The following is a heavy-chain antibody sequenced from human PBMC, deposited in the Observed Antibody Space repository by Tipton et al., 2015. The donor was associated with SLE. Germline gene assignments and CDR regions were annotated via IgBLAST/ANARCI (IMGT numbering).Heavy chain of an antibody. CDR1: GGSISRSYYY. CDR3: TRGPVGSGYYSSSDAFDF. Sequence: LRLSCTVSGGSISRSYYYWGWVRQPPGKGLEWIGNIYYTGSTHYNPSLKSRVTISVDTSKNQFSLKLSSVTAADTAVYFCTRGPVGSGYYSSSDAFDFWGQGTMVTVSS. D-gene: IGHD3-22*01. CDR2: IYYTGST. V-gene: IGHV4-39*07. J-gene: IGHJ3*01.